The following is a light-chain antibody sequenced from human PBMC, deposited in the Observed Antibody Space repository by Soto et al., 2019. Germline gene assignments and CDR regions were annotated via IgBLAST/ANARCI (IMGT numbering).Light chain of an antibody. CDR3: QQYGSSPST. Sequence: ENLLTQSPATLSLSQGEGSTLXXRASQTVGSSFLAWYQQKRDQAPRVXIYGASNRATGIPDRFSGSGSGTDFTLTISRLEPEDFAVYYCQQYGSSPSTFGQGTKVDIK. J-gene: IGKJ1*01. V-gene: IGKV3-20*01. CDR1: QTVGSSF. CDR2: GAS.